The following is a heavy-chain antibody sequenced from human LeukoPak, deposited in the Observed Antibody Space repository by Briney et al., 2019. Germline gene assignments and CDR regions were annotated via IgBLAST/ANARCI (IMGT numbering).Heavy chain of an antibody. V-gene: IGHV4-4*09. J-gene: IGHJ4*02. CDR1: GGSISNYF. CDR3: ARRQTFFDY. CDR2: IYASGTYASGST. Sequence: SATLSLTCTVSGGSISNYFWSWIRQPPGKGLEWIGYIYASGTYASGSTNYNPSLKSRVTISVDTSKSQFSLKLSSVTAADTAVYYCARRQTFFDYWGQGTLVTVSS.